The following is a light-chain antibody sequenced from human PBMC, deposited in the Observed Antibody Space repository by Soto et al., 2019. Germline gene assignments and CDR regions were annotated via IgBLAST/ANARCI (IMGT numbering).Light chain of an antibody. J-gene: IGLJ2*01. V-gene: IGLV1-44*01. CDR3: AAWDDSLNGVV. CDR1: TSNIGGNT. CDR2: ANA. Sequence: QSVLTQPPSASGTPGQRVSISCSGSTSNIGGNTVNWYQQLPGSAPKLLIYANAQRPSGVPDRFSGSKSGTSASLGISGLQSEDEADEYCAAWDDSLNGVVFGGGTKLTVL.